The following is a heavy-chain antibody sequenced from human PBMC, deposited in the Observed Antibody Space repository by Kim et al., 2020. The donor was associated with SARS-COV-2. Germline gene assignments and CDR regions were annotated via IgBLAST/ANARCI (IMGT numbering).Heavy chain of an antibody. V-gene: IGHV1-3*01. D-gene: IGHD3-22*01. Sequence: YSPKFQGRVTITRDTSASTDYMELSSLRSEDTAVYYCARVNYYDSSGYSGWGQGTLVTVSS. J-gene: IGHJ4*02. CDR3: ARVNYYDSSGYSG.